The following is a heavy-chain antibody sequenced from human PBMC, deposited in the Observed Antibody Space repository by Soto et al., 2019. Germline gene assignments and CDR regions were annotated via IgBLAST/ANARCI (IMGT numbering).Heavy chain of an antibody. CDR1: GGTFSSYA. CDR3: AREKTGNYGPDYGMDV. D-gene: IGHD1-7*01. V-gene: IGHV1-69*01. CDR2: IIPIFGTA. Sequence: QVQLVQSGAEVQKPGSSVKVSCKASGGTFSSYAISWVRQAPGQGLEWMGGIIPIFGTANYAQKFQGRVTITADESTSTAYMELSSLRSEDTAVYYCAREKTGNYGPDYGMDVWGQGTTVTVSS. J-gene: IGHJ6*02.